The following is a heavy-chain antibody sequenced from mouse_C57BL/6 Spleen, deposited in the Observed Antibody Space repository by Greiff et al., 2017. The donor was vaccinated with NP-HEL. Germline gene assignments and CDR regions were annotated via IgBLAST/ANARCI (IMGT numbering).Heavy chain of an antibody. CDR2: ISDGGSYT. V-gene: IGHV5-4*03. D-gene: IGHD1-1*01. J-gene: IGHJ1*03. Sequence: EVKLMESGGGLVKPGGSLKLSCAASGFTFSSYAMSWVRQTPEKRLEWVATISDGGSYTYYPDNVKGRFTISRDNAKNNLYLQMSHLKSEDTAMYYCARALTTVVDWYFDVWGTGTTVTVSS. CDR1: GFTFSSYA. CDR3: ARALTTVVDWYFDV.